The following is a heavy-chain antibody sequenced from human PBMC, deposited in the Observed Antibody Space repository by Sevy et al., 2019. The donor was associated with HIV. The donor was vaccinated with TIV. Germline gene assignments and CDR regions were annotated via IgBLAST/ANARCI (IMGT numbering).Heavy chain of an antibody. CDR3: ARLPGGWGGRGFDP. CDR1: GGSISSSSYY. CDR2: IYYSGST. D-gene: IGHD6-19*01. J-gene: IGHJ5*02. V-gene: IGHV4-39*01. Sequence: SETLSLTCTVSGGSISSSSYYWGWIRQPPGKGLEWIGSIYYSGSTYYNPSLKSRVTISVDTSKNQFSLKLSSVTAADTAVYYSARLPGGWGGRGFDPWGQETLVTVSS.